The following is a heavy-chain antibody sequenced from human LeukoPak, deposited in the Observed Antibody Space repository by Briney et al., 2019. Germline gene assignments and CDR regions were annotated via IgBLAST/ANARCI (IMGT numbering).Heavy chain of an antibody. D-gene: IGHD2-2*01. V-gene: IGHV1-46*01. J-gene: IGHJ6*04. CDR1: GYTFTSYY. Sequence: GASVKVSCKASGYTFTSYYMHWVRQAPGQGLEWMGIINPSVGSTSYAQKFQGRVTMTRDTSTSTVYMELSSLRSEDTAVYYCARDRGYCSSTSCYSYYYYGMDVWGKGTTVTVSS. CDR2: INPSVGST. CDR3: ARDRGYCSSTSCYSYYYYGMDV.